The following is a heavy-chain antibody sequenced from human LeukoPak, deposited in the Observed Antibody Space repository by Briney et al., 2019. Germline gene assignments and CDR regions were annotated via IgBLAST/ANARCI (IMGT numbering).Heavy chain of an antibody. V-gene: IGHV3-9*01. D-gene: IGHD5-24*01. Sequence: GGSLRLSCAASGFTFDDYAMHWVRQAPGKGLEWVSGISWNSGSIGYTDSVKGRFTISRDNAKNSLYLQMNSLRAEDTALYYCAKVMATNAYYYGMDVWGQGTTVTVSS. J-gene: IGHJ6*02. CDR1: GFTFDDYA. CDR3: AKVMATNAYYYGMDV. CDR2: ISWNSGSI.